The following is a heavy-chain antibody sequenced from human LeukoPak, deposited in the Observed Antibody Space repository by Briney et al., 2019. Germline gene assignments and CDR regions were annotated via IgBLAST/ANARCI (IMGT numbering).Heavy chain of an antibody. CDR3: ARDRNWGLQSWFLDL. CDR2: IGTTDNT. CDR1: GFAFSIYD. V-gene: IGHV3-13*01. Sequence: GGSLRLSCAASGFAFSIYDMHWVRQPTGKGLEWVSAIGTTDNTYYIDSVKGRFTISRDNSKNMVYLQMNSLRAEDTAVYNCARDRNWGLQSWFLDLWGRGTLVTVSS. J-gene: IGHJ2*01. D-gene: IGHD7-27*01.